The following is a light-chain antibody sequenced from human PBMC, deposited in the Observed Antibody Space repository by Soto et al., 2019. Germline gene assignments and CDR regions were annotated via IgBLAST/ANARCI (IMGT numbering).Light chain of an antibody. J-gene: IGKJ2*01. CDR3: QQSYRTPYT. Sequence: EVVMTQSPATLSVSPGERATLSCRASQSVTSNYLAWYQQKPGQAPRLLIYGVSSRATGVPDRFSGSGSGTDFTLTISRLEPEDFAVYYCQQSYRTPYTFGQGTKV. CDR1: QSVTSNY. V-gene: IGKV3-20*01. CDR2: GVS.